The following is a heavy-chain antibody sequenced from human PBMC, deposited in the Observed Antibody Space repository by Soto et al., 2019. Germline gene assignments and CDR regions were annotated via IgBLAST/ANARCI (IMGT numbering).Heavy chain of an antibody. CDR1: GFTFSSYG. CDR2: IWYDGSNK. D-gene: IGHD5-18*01. V-gene: IGHV3-33*01. Sequence: GGSLRLSCAASGFTFSSYGMHWVRQAPGKGLEWVAVIWYDGSNKYYADSVKGRFTISRDNSKNTLYLHMNSLRAEDTAVYYCARHAVDKATDNGLEPDYWDQGPRENASS. CDR3: ARHAVDKATDNGLEPDY. J-gene: IGHJ4*01.